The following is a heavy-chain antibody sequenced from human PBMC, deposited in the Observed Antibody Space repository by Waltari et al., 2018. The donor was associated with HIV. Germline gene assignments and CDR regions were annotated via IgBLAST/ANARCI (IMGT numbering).Heavy chain of an antibody. Sequence: QVQLVQSGAEVKKPGASVKVSCKASGYTFTSYAMHWVRQAPGQRLEWMGWIHAGNGNTKYSQKFQGRGTITRDTSASTAYMELSSLRSEDTAVYYCARDQVSGYYYYGMDVWGQGTTVTVSS. D-gene: IGHD3-10*01. CDR2: IHAGNGNT. CDR3: ARDQVSGYYYYGMDV. J-gene: IGHJ6*02. CDR1: GYTFTSYA. V-gene: IGHV1-3*01.